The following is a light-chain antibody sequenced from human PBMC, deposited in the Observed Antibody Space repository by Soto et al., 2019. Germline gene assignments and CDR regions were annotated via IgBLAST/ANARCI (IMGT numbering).Light chain of an antibody. CDR2: DVS. CDR1: SSDVGGYNY. Sequence: SALNQPASVSGSPGQSINISCTGTSSDVGGYNYVSWYQHHPGKAPKLIIYDVSNRPSGVSNPFSGSKSGNTASLTISGLQPEDEADYYCSSYTTSNTRQIVFGTGTKVTVL. V-gene: IGLV2-14*03. CDR3: SSYTTSNTRQIV. J-gene: IGLJ1*01.